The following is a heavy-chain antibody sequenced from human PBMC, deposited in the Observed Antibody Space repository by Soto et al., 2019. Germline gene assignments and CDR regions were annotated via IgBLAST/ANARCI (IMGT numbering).Heavy chain of an antibody. V-gene: IGHV1-69*02. Sequence: SVKVSCKTSGGSFSEYSLNWVRQAPRQGPEWVGRIVPILDLANYALKFQGRVTITADKSTNTAYMEVSSLRSDDTAVYYCARGFGNDVDYWGQGTLVTVSS. J-gene: IGHJ4*02. CDR2: IVPILDLA. CDR3: ARGFGNDVDY. CDR1: GGSFSEYS. D-gene: IGHD3-10*01.